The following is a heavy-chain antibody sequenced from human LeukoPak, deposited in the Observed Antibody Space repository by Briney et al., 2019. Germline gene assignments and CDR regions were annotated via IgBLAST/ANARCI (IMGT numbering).Heavy chain of an antibody. CDR3: ASEEVEMAQLTSTYYFDY. CDR2: INSDGGST. Sequence: PGGSLRLSCAVSGFTFSSYWMHWVRQAPGKGLVWVSRINSDGGSTSYADSVKGRFTISRDNAKNTLYLQMNSLRAEDTAVYYCASEEVEMAQLTSTYYFDYWGQGTLVTVSS. V-gene: IGHV3-74*01. CDR1: GFTFSSYW. J-gene: IGHJ4*02. D-gene: IGHD5-24*01.